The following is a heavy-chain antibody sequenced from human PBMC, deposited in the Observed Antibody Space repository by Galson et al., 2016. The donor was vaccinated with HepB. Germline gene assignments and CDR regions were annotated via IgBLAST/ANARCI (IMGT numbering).Heavy chain of an antibody. CDR3: AKEGEAYCGTDCSLDY. D-gene: IGHD2-21*02. J-gene: IGHJ4*02. CDR2: ISYDGSRK. V-gene: IGHV3-30*18. CDR1: GFTFSRHG. Sequence: SLRLSCAASGFTFSRHGMLWVRQAPGKGLQWVALISYDGSRKYYADSVKGRFTISRDNSKNTLFLQMSSLRAEDTAVYYCAKEGEAYCGTDCSLDYWGQGTLVTVSS.